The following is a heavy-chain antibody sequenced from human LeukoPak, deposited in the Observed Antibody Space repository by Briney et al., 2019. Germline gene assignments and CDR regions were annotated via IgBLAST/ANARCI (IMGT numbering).Heavy chain of an antibody. Sequence: PSETLSLTCTVSGGSISSDDYYWSWIRQPPGQGLEWIGYIYYSGSTYYNPSLKSRVTISVDTSKNQFSLKLSSVTAADTAVYYCARDLLNEGNHLDYWGQGTLVTVSS. CDR1: GGSISSDDYY. J-gene: IGHJ4*02. CDR2: IYYSGST. V-gene: IGHV4-30-4*01. CDR3: ARDLLNEGNHLDY. D-gene: IGHD4-23*01.